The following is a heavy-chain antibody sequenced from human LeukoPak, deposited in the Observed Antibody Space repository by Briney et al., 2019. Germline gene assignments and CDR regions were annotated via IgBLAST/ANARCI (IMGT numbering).Heavy chain of an antibody. V-gene: IGHV3-48*03. CDR2: ISSSGGTI. Sequence: GGSLRLSCAASGFTFSSYEMNWVRQAPGKGLEWVSYISSSGGTIYYADSVKGRFTISRDNAKNSLYLQMNSLRAEDTAVYYCARVGPWVNPDYYYYYMDVWAKGTTVTVSS. CDR3: ARVGPWVNPDYYYYYMDV. CDR1: GFTFSSYE. D-gene: IGHD1-14*01. J-gene: IGHJ6*03.